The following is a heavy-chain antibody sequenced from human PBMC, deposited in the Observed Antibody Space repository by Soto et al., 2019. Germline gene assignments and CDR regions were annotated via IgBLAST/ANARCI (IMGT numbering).Heavy chain of an antibody. Sequence: QVQLVQSGAEVKKPGASVKVSCKASGYSFTSYDINWVRQATGQGLEWMGWMNPNRGNTVYAQKFQGRGTMTRNTSISTAYMELTSLRSEDTAVYYCAREKAGSCDLWGRGTLVTVSS. CDR3: AREKAGSCDL. V-gene: IGHV1-8*01. J-gene: IGHJ2*01. CDR2: MNPNRGNT. CDR1: GYSFTSYD.